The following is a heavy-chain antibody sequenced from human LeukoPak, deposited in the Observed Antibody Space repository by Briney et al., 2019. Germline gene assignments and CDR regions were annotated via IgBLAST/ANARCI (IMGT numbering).Heavy chain of an antibody. D-gene: IGHD3-9*01. J-gene: IGHJ5*02. V-gene: IGHV1-2*02. CDR3: VITGDILTGPNWLDP. Sequence: GASVKVSCKASGYTFTAYYMHWVRQAPGQGLEWMGWINPNSGGTNYAQKFQGRVTMTRDTSINTAYMELSRLRSDDTAVYYCVITGDILTGPNWLDPWGQGTLVTVSS. CDR1: GYTFTAYY. CDR2: INPNSGGT.